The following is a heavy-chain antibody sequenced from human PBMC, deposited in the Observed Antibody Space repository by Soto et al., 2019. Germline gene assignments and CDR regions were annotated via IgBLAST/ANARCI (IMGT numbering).Heavy chain of an antibody. CDR1: GDSMSSFTY. J-gene: IGHJ2*01. CDR2: IYQSGST. CDR3: ARWGVTRYWYFDL. Sequence: SETLSLTGTVSGDSMSSFTYWTWVRQPPGKGLEWIGEIYQSGSTNYNPSMKSRVTISADKSNNQFPLRLSSVTAADTAVHYCARWGVTRYWYFDLWGRGTLVTVSS. D-gene: IGHD2-21*02. V-gene: IGHV4-4*02.